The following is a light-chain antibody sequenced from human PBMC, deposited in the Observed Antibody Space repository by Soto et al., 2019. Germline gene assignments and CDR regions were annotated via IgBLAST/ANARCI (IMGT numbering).Light chain of an antibody. CDR3: QQYSTSPT. CDR2: GAS. Sequence: EIVLTQSPGTLSLSPGERATLSCRASQSVSSNLAWYQQKPGQAPRLLIYGASTRATGIPARFSGSGSGTDFTLTISRLEPEDFAVYYCQQYSTSPTFGEGTRLEIK. V-gene: IGKV3-20*01. J-gene: IGKJ5*01. CDR1: QSVSSN.